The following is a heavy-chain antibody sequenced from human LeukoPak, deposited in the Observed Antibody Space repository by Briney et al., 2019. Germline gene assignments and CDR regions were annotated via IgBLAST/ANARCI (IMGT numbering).Heavy chain of an antibody. J-gene: IGHJ4*02. CDR1: GGSISSYY. CDR3: ARFRSGWELACFDY. V-gene: IGHV4-59*01. D-gene: IGHD1-26*01. Sequence: PSETLPLTCTVSGGSISSYYWSWIRQPPGKGLEWIGYIYYSGSTNYNPSLKSRVTISVDTSKNQFSLKLSSVTAADAAVYYCARFRSGWELACFDYWGQGTLVTVSS. CDR2: IYYSGST.